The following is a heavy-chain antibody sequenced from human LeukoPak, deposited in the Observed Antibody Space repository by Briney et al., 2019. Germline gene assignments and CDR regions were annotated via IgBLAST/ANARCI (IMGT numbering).Heavy chain of an antibody. CDR2: IYTSGST. CDR1: GGSISSHY. CDR3: AREITYYDILTGPAYFDY. J-gene: IGHJ4*02. V-gene: IGHV4-4*07. D-gene: IGHD3-9*01. Sequence: SETLSLTCTVSGGSISSHYWSWIRQPAGKGLEWIGRIYTSGSTNYNPSLKIRVTMSVDTSKNQFSLKLSSVTAADTAVYYCAREITYYDILTGPAYFDYWGQGTLVTVSS.